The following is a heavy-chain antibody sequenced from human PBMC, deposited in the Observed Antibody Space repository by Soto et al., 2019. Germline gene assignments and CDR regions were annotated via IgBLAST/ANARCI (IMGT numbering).Heavy chain of an antibody. D-gene: IGHD6-19*01. CDR1: GGSFSGYY. Sequence: SETLSLTCAVYGGSFSGYYWSWIRQPPGKGLEWIGEIYHSGSTNYNPSLKSRVTISVDKSKNQFSLKLSSVTAADTAVYYCARAPVAGTIYYYGMDVWGQGTTVTVSS. J-gene: IGHJ6*02. CDR2: IYHSGST. V-gene: IGHV4-34*01. CDR3: ARAPVAGTIYYYGMDV.